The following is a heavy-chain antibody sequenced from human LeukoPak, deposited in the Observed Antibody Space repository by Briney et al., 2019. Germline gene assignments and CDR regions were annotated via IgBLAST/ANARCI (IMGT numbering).Heavy chain of an antibody. CDR3: AREPFSSGWFDY. CDR1: GFTFSSYA. Sequence: PGGSLRLSCAASGFTFSSYAMSWVRQAPGKGLEWVSAISGSDGRTYYADSVKGRFTISRDNSRNTLYLQMNSLRAEDTAVYYCAREPFSSGWFDYWGQGTLVTVSS. J-gene: IGHJ5*01. V-gene: IGHV3-23*01. D-gene: IGHD6-19*01. CDR2: ISGSDGRT.